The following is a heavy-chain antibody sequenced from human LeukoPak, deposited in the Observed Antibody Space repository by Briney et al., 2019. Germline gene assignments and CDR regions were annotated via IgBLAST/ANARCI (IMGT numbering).Heavy chain of an antibody. V-gene: IGHV4-30-2*01. D-gene: IGHD2-15*01. CDR1: GGSISSGGYS. Sequence: SETLSLTCAVSGGSISSGGYSWSWIRQPPGKGLEWIGYIYHSGSTYYNPSLKSRVTISVDRSKNQFSPKLSSVTAADTAVYYCARVYCSGGSCCFDYWGQGTLVTVSS. J-gene: IGHJ4*02. CDR3: ARVYCSGGSCCFDY. CDR2: IYHSGST.